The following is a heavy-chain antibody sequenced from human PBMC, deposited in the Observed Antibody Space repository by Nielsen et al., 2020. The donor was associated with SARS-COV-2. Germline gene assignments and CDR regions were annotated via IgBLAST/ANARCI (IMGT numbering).Heavy chain of an antibody. V-gene: IGHV5-51*01. CDR3: ARLRYSGSSGGAFDI. Sequence: KVSCKGSGYSFTSYWIGWVRQMPGKGLEWMGIIYPGDSDTRYSPSFQGQVTISADKSISTAYLQWSSLKASDTAMYYCARLRYSGSSGGAFDIWGQGTMVTVSS. CDR2: IYPGDSDT. J-gene: IGHJ3*02. D-gene: IGHD5-12*01. CDR1: GYSFTSYW.